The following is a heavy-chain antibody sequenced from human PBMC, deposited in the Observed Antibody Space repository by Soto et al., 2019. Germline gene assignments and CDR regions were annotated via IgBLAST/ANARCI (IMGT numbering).Heavy chain of an antibody. V-gene: IGHV3-7*01. D-gene: IGHD2-2*01. Sequence: PGGSLRLSCAASGFTFSSYWMSWVRQAPGKGLEWVANIKQDGSEKNFVGSVKGRFTISRDSAKSSLYLQMNSLRAEDTAVYYCARDAVLVPAAIPYYYYGTDVWGQGTTVTVSS. CDR1: GFTFSSYW. CDR2: IKQDGSEK. J-gene: IGHJ6*02. CDR3: ARDAVLVPAAIPYYYYGTDV.